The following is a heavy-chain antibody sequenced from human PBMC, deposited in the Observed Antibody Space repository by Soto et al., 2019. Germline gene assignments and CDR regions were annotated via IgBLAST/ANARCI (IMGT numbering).Heavy chain of an antibody. D-gene: IGHD5-18*01. CDR3: ARVKWIQLPAKYYYYGMDV. V-gene: IGHV4-34*01. CDR1: GWPFSGYY. CDR2: INHSGST. J-gene: IGHJ6*02. Sequence: SETLSLTCAVYGWPFSGYYWSWIRQPPGKGLEWIGEINHSGSTNYNPSLKSRVTISVDTSKNQFSLKLSSVTAADTAVYYCARVKWIQLPAKYYYYGMDVWGQGTTVT.